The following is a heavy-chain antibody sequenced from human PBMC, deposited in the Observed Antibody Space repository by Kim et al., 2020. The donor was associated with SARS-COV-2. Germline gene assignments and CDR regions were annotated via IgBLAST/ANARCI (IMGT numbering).Heavy chain of an antibody. D-gene: IGHD2-21*02. V-gene: IGHV3-33*01. CDR1: GFTFSSYG. J-gene: IGHJ4*02. Sequence: GGSLRLSCAASGFTFSSYGMHWVRQAPGKGLEWVAVIWYDGSNKYYADSVKGRFTISRDNSKNTLYLQMNSLRAEDTAVYYCATARPCGGDCYPANFDYWGQGTLVTVSS. CDR2: IWYDGSNK. CDR3: ATARPCGGDCYPANFDY.